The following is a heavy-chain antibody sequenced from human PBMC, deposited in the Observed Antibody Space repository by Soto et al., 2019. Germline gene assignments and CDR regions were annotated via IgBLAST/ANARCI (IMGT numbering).Heavy chain of an antibody. D-gene: IGHD1-26*01. CDR2: ISGSGGST. Sequence: PGGSLRLSCAASGFTFSIFAMSWVRQSPGKGLEWVSTISGSGGSTYYADAVKGRFTISRDNSMGTLYLQMKSLRVEDTAIYYCAKEVSLGSTVELGYWGQGALVTVSS. CDR3: AKEVSLGSTVELGY. J-gene: IGHJ4*02. CDR1: GFTFSIFA. V-gene: IGHV3-23*01.